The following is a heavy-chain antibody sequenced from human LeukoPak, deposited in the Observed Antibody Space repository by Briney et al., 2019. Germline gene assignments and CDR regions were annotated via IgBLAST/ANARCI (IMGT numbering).Heavy chain of an antibody. CDR2: MNPNSGNT. Sequence: GASVKVSCKASGYTFTSYDINWVRQATGQGLEWMGWMNPNSGNTGYAQKFQGRVTMTRNTSISTAYMELSSLRSEDTAVYYCGSGGPYNYVWGSSRPGFDPWGQGTRVTVSS. J-gene: IGHJ5*02. V-gene: IGHV1-8*01. D-gene: IGHD3-16*01. CDR3: GSGGPYNYVWGSSRPGFDP. CDR1: GYTFTSYD.